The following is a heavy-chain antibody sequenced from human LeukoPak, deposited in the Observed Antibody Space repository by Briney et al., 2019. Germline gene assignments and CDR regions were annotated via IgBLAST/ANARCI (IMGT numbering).Heavy chain of an antibody. CDR2: ISYDGSNK. CDR3: ARDPGAITMVRGVGYYYYGMDV. V-gene: IGHV3-30*04. CDR1: GFTFSSYA. D-gene: IGHD3-10*01. Sequence: GRSLRLSCAASGFTFSSYAMHWVRQAPGKGLEWVAVISYDGSNKYYEDSVKGRFTISRDNSKNTLYLQMNSLRAEDTAVYYCARDPGAITMVRGVGYYYYGMDVWGKGTTVTVSS. J-gene: IGHJ6*04.